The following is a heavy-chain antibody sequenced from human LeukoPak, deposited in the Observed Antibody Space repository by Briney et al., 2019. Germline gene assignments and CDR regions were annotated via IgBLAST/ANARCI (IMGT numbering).Heavy chain of an antibody. CDR3: ARYCSSTKCLLY. V-gene: IGHV3-48*03. CDR1: GFTFSNYE. CDR2: ISSSGGTM. D-gene: IGHD2-2*01. J-gene: IGHJ4*02. Sequence: GGSPRLSCAASGFTFSNYEMNWVRQAPGKGPEWVSCISSSGGTMYYADSVKGRFTISRDNAEKSLYLQMNSLRAEDTAVYYCARYCSSTKCLLYWGQGTLVTVSS.